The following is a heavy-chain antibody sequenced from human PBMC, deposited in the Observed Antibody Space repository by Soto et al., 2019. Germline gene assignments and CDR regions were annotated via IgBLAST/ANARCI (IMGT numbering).Heavy chain of an antibody. CDR2: ISARSDAI. Sequence: EVQLVESGGALVQPGGSLRLSCGASGFTFNNYNMDWVRQAPGKGLEWVAYISARSDAIYYADSVRGRFAISRDNAKNSLYLQMTSLRDKDTAVYYCARYGERKYDLDYWGQGTLVTVSS. D-gene: IGHD2-21*01. J-gene: IGHJ4*02. CDR3: ARYGERKYDLDY. CDR1: GFTFNNYN. V-gene: IGHV3-48*02.